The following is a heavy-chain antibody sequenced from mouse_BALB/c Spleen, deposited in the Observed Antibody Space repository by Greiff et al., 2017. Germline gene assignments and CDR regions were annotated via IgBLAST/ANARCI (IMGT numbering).Heavy chain of an antibody. CDR2: ISSGGSYT. V-gene: IGHV5-9-3*01. CDR3: ARHRWDEGWFAY. J-gene: IGHJ3*01. CDR1: GFTFSSYA. Sequence: EVHLVESGGGLVKPGGSLKLSCAASGFTFSSYAMSWVRQTPEKRLEWVATISSGGSYTYYPDSVKGRFTISRDNAKNPLYLQMSSLRSEDTAMYYCARHRWDEGWFAYWGQGTLVTVSA. D-gene: IGHD4-1*01.